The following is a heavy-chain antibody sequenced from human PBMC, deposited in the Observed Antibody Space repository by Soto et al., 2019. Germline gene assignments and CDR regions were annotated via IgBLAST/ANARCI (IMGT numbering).Heavy chain of an antibody. CDR2: VNGGNGNT. J-gene: IGHJ3*01. CDR3: AKSSGWYALDL. V-gene: IGHV1-3*01. D-gene: IGHD6-19*01. CDR1: GYTFTSFA. Sequence: GASVKVSCKASGYTFTSFAIHWVRQAPGQRPEWMGWVNGGNGNTKYSQNSQGRVTLTRDTSATTAYMELSSLGSEDTAVYYCAKSSGWYALDLWGQGTLVTVSS.